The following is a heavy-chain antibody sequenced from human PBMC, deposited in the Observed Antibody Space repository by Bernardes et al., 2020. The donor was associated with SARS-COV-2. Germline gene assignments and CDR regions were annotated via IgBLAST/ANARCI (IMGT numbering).Heavy chain of an antibody. CDR3: VRVRGWYGYYYGMDV. D-gene: IGHD6-19*01. J-gene: IGHJ6*02. V-gene: IGHV3-74*01. CDR2: TNSDGSII. Sequence: GGSLRLSRTASGVTVNTHWMHWVRQAPGKGLEWVSRTNSDGSIISYADSVKGRFTISRDNAKNTVDLEMNSLRVEDTAVYYCVRVRGWYGYYYGMDVWGQGTTVTVSS. CDR1: GVTVNTHW.